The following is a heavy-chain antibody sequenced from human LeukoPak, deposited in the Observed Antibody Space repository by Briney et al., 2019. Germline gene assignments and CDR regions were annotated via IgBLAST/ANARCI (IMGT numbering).Heavy chain of an antibody. CDR3: AKDRKIHEH. J-gene: IGHJ4*02. D-gene: IGHD5-18*01. CDR1: GFTFSSSA. Sequence: PGGSLRLSCAASGFTFSSSAMSWVRQAPGKGPEWVSGISDSGGRTYYTDSVKGRFTISRDNSKNTLYLQMNSLRVEDTAVYYCAKDRKIHEHWGQGTLVTVSS. CDR2: ISDSGGRT. V-gene: IGHV3-23*01.